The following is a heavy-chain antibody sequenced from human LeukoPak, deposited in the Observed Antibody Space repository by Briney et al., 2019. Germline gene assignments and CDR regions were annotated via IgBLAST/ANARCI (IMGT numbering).Heavy chain of an antibody. CDR1: GFTFDDYA. D-gene: IGHD5-18*01. Sequence: PGGSLRLSCAASGFTFDDYAMHWVRQAPGRGLEWVSGISWNSGSIGYADSVKGRFTTSRDNAKNSLYLQMNSLRAEDTALYYCAKAQEGYSYGFDYYYGMDVWGQGTTVTVSS. CDR3: AKAQEGYSYGFDYYYGMDV. V-gene: IGHV3-9*01. J-gene: IGHJ6*02. CDR2: ISWNSGSI.